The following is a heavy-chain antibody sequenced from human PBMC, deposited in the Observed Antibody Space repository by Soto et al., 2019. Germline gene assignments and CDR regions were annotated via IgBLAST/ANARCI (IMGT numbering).Heavy chain of an antibody. CDR1: GGSISSYY. V-gene: IGHV4-59*01. Sequence: QVQLQESGPGLVKPSETLSLTCTVSGGSISSYYWSWIRQPPGKGLEWIGYIYYSGSTNYNPSLKSRVTISVDTSKNQFSLKLSSVTAADTAVYYCARDKVNPYYHGMDVWGQGTTVTVSS. CDR2: IYYSGST. D-gene: IGHD2-21*01. J-gene: IGHJ6*02. CDR3: ARDKVNPYYHGMDV.